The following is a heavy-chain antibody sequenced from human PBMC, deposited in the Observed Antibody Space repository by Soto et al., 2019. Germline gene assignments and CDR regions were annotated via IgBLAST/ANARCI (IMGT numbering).Heavy chain of an antibody. CDR2: IWYDGSYK. Sequence: QVQLVESGGGVVQPGRSLRLSCAASGFTFSNYGMHWVRQAPGKGLEWVAVIWYDGSYKYYADSVKGRFTISRDNSRTTLHLQMNSLRADDTAVYYCAKDEGRYTYGLRDCWGQGTLVTVSS. J-gene: IGHJ4*02. CDR3: AKDEGRYTYGLRDC. CDR1: GFTFSNYG. D-gene: IGHD5-18*01. V-gene: IGHV3-33*06.